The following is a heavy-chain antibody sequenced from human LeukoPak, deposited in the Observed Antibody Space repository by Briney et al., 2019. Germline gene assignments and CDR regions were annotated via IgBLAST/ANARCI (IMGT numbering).Heavy chain of an antibody. CDR2: MNPNSGNT. Sequence: GASVKVSCKASGYTFTSYDINWARQATGQGLEWMGWMNPNSGNTGYAQKFQGRVTMTRNTSISTAYMELSSLRSEDTAVYYCARGRRYYYDSSGYNFQHWGQGTLVTVSS. V-gene: IGHV1-8*01. CDR1: GYTFTSYD. D-gene: IGHD3-22*01. CDR3: ARGRRYYYDSSGYNFQH. J-gene: IGHJ1*01.